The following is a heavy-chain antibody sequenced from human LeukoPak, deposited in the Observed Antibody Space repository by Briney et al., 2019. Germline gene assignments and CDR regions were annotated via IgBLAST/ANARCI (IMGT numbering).Heavy chain of an antibody. D-gene: IGHD6-19*01. Sequence: ASVKVSCKASGYTFTSYGISWVRQAPGQGLEWMGWISAYNGNTNYAQKLQGRVTMTTDTSTSTAYMELRSLRPDDTAVYYCASENLGYSSGWSLWGQGTLVTVSS. J-gene: IGHJ4*02. V-gene: IGHV1-18*01. CDR2: ISAYNGNT. CDR1: GYTFTSYG. CDR3: ASENLGYSSGWSL.